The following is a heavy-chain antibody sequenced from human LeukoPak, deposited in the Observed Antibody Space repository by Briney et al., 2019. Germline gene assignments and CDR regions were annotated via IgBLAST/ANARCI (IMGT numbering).Heavy chain of an antibody. J-gene: IGHJ4*02. Sequence: SETLSLTCAVYGGSFSGYYWSWIRQPPGKGLEWIGEINHSGSTNYNPSLKSRVTISVDTSKNQFSLKLSSVTAADTAVYYCARGYSSGWYVRRAFDYWGQGTLVTVSS. CDR3: ARGYSSGWYVRRAFDY. D-gene: IGHD6-19*01. CDR2: INHSGST. V-gene: IGHV4-34*01. CDR1: GGSFSGYY.